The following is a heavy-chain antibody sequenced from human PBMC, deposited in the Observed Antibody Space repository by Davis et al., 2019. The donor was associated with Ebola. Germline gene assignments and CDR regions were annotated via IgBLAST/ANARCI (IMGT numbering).Heavy chain of an antibody. Sequence: GESLKISCAASGFTFSDSAMHWVSQASGRGLEWVGRIRSKANSYATTYAASVKGRFTISRDDSKNTAYLQMNSLKTDDTAVYYCTNWKSEYWGQGTLVTVSS. V-gene: IGHV3-73*01. D-gene: IGHD1-1*01. CDR3: TNWKSEY. CDR1: GFTFSDSA. CDR2: IRSKANSYAT. J-gene: IGHJ4*02.